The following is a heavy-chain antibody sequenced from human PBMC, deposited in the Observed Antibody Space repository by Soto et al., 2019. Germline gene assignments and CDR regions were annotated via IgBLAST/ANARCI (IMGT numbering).Heavy chain of an antibody. CDR1: GGSFSGYY. V-gene: IGHV4-34*01. CDR3: AGEAYDFWSGSAVV. J-gene: IGHJ6*04. D-gene: IGHD3-3*01. CDR2: INHSGST. Sequence: QVQLQQWGAGLLKPSETLSLTCAVYGGSFSGYYWSWIRQPPGKGLEWIGEINHSGSTNYNPSLKSRITISVGTSKNQFSLKLSSVTAADTAVYYCAGEAYDFWSGSAVVWGKGTTVTVSS.